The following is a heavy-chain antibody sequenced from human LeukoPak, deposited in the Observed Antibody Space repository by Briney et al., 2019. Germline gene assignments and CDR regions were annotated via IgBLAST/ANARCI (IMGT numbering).Heavy chain of an antibody. J-gene: IGHJ6*03. CDR3: ASYTGDFDYYMDV. CDR1: GGSISSGGYY. D-gene: IGHD7-27*01. V-gene: IGHV4-30-2*01. Sequence: SETLSLTCTVSGGSISSGGYYWSWIRQPPGKGLEWIGYIYHSGSTYYNPSLKSRVTISVDRSKNQFSLKLSSVTAADTAVYYCASYTGDFDYYMDVWGKGTTVTVSS. CDR2: IYHSGST.